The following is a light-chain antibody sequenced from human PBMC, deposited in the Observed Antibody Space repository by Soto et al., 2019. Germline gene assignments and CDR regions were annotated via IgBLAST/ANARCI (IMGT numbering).Light chain of an antibody. CDR2: AAS. J-gene: IGKJ1*01. Sequence: DIHMTQFPSSLSASVGDRVTITCRASQTISADLNWFQQKPGKAPELLIYAASSLQSGVPPRFSGSVSGAEFTLTINSLQPEDTATYYCQQTYNVPQTYGQGTKVEIK. V-gene: IGKV1-39*01. CDR3: QQTYNVPQT. CDR1: QTISAD.